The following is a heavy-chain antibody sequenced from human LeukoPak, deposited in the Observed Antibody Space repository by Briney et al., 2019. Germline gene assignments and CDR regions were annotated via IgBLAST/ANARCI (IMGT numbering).Heavy chain of an antibody. J-gene: IGHJ6*03. Sequence: PSETLSLTCTVSGGSISNTAYYWGWFRQPPGKGPEWIGTIYYTGSTYYHPSLKSRVTISGDTSKNQFSLKLSSVTAADTAVYYCARAGRVVDDRNYYYSYVDVWGKGTTVTVTS. CDR1: GGSISNTAYY. CDR3: ARAGRVVDDRNYYYSYVDV. D-gene: IGHD2-15*01. CDR2: IYYTGST. V-gene: IGHV4-39*07.